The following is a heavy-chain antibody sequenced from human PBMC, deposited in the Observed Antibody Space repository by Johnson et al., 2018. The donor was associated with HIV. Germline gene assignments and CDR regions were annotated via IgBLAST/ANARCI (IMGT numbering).Heavy chain of an antibody. CDR1: GFTFSSYA. CDR2: ISYDGRNK. Sequence: QVQLVESGGGVVQPGRSLRLSCAASGFTFSSYAMHWVRQAPGKGLEWVAVISYDGRNKYYTDSVKGRFTISRDNSKNTLSLQMDSLRPEDTALYYCAKDLRVFDWFNAYDAFDIWGQGTMVTVSS. V-gene: IGHV3-30*04. D-gene: IGHD3-9*01. J-gene: IGHJ3*02. CDR3: AKDLRVFDWFNAYDAFDI.